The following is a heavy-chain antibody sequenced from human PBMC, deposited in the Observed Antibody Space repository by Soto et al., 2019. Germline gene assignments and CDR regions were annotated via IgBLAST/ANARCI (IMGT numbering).Heavy chain of an antibody. J-gene: IGHJ6*02. CDR2: IYYSGST. CDR3: ARRMEDYYYYGMDV. CDR1: GGSISSSSYY. V-gene: IGHV4-39*01. Sequence: SETLSLTCTVSGGSISSSSYYWGWIRQPPGKGLEWIGSIYYSGSTYYNPSLKSRVTISVDTSKNQFSLKLSSVTAADTAVYYCARRMEDYYYYGMDVWGQGTTVTVSS. D-gene: IGHD2-8*01.